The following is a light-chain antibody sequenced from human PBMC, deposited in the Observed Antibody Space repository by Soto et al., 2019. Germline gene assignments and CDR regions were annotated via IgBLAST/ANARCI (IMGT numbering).Light chain of an antibody. CDR1: QTVDHAY. CDR3: QQYGNSPWT. V-gene: IGKV3-20*01. J-gene: IGKJ1*01. CDR2: GAS. Sequence: VLTQSPGTLSLSLGDGATLSCRASQTVDHAYVAWYQQRPGQAPSLLIYGASTRAADVPERFSGSGSGTDFTLTISRLEPEDSAVYYCQQYGNSPWTFGQGTKVEIK.